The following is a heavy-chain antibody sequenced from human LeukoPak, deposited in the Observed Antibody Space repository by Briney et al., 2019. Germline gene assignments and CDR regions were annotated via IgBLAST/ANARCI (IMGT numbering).Heavy chain of an antibody. CDR2: IYYSGST. D-gene: IGHD6-13*01. J-gene: IGHJ4*02. CDR1: GGSISRGDYY. CDR3: ARGGGYSSSWSY. V-gene: IGHV4-30-4*02. Sequence: SETLSLTCTVSGGSISRGDYYWSWIRQPPGKGLEWIGYIYYSGSTDYNPSLKSRVTISVDTSKSQFSLKLSSVTAADTAVYYCARGGGYSSSWSYWGQGTLVTVSS.